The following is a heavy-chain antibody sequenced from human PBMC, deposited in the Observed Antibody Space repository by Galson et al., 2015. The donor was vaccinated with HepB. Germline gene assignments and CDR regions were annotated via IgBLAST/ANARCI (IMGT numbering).Heavy chain of an antibody. Sequence: DSVQGRFTISRDNSKSILYLQMSSLRVEDTAVYYCARDYRPYSSSSEPDYWGQGTLVTVSS. D-gene: IGHD6-6*01. V-gene: IGHV3-30*15. J-gene: IGHJ4*02. CDR3: ARDYRPYSSSSEPDY.